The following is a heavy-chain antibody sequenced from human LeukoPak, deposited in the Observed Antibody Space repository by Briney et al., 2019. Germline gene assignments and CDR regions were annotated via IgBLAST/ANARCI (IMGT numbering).Heavy chain of an antibody. CDR1: GFPFDDYA. J-gene: IGHJ4*02. CDR3: VTYNWEYETDY. Sequence: GGSLRLSCAVSGFPFDDYAMHWVRQVPGKGPEWVSGISWNSDSIGYGDSVKGRFTISRDNAKNTLYLQMNSLRAEDTAVYYCVTYNWEYETDYWGQGTLVTVSS. V-gene: IGHV3-9*01. D-gene: IGHD7-27*01. CDR2: ISWNSDSI.